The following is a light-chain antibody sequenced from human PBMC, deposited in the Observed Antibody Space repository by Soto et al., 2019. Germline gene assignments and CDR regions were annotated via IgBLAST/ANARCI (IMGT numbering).Light chain of an antibody. Sequence: DIQMTQSPSSLSASVGDRVTITCQASQDITNSLNWYQQKPGKAPKLLIYDASNLETGVPSRFSGSGSGTDFTFTISSLQPEDIATYYCQQYNNLPRTFDQGTEVEIK. CDR3: QQYNNLPRT. CDR2: DAS. J-gene: IGKJ1*01. CDR1: QDITNS. V-gene: IGKV1-33*01.